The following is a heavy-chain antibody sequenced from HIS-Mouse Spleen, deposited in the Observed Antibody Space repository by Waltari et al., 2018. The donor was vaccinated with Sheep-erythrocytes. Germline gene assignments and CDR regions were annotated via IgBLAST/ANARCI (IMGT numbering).Heavy chain of an antibody. CDR2: INPNSGGT. V-gene: IGHV1-2*02. CDR3: ARGYCSSTSCYGYFQH. Sequence: QVQLVQSGAEVKKPGASVKVSCTASGYTFTGSYILWVRQAPGQGLEWMGWINPNSGGTNYAQKFQGRVTMTRDTSISTAYMELSRLRSDDTAVYYCARGYCSSTSCYGYFQHWGQGTLVTVSS. J-gene: IGHJ1*01. D-gene: IGHD2-2*01. CDR1: GYTFTGSY.